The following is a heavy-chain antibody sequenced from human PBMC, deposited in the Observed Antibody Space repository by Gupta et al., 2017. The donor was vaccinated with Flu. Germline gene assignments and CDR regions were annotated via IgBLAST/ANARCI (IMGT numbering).Heavy chain of an antibody. CDR3: AREKWEQLIKGYSQH. CDR2: INPDSGDT. CDR1: GYH. Sequence: GYHIHWVRQTPGHGLEWMGWINPDSGDTKFVEKGQGRVTMTRDTSFTAVSLDLSRLNSEDTGVYYCAREKWEQLIKGYSQHWGQGTLVTVSS. J-gene: IGHJ1*01. D-gene: IGHD1-26*01. V-gene: IGHV1-2*02.